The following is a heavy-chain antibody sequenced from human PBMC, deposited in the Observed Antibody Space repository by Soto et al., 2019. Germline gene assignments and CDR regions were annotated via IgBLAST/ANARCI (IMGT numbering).Heavy chain of an antibody. D-gene: IGHD3-22*01. Sequence: ALRISCEASGFTFCRYGLPWVRQAQGKGLEWVAVIWYDGSNKYYADSVKGRFTISRDNSKNTLYLQMNSLRAEDTAVYYCAREDYYYDSSGYSYLFDYWGQGTLVTVS. V-gene: IGHV3-33*01. CDR3: AREDYYYDSSGYSYLFDY. CDR1: GFTFCRYG. J-gene: IGHJ4*02. CDR2: IWYDGSNK.